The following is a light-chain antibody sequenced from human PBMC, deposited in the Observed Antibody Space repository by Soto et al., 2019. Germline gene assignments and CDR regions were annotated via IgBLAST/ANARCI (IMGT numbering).Light chain of an antibody. CDR2: DAS. CDR1: QSVTTY. Sequence: EIVLTQSPGTLSLSPGERATLSCRASQSVTTYLAWYQQKPGQAPRLLIYDASSRATGIPARFSGSGSGTDFTLTISSLEPEDFAFYYCLQRSNWPPLLSFGGGTKV. J-gene: IGKJ4*01. CDR3: LQRSNWPPLLS. V-gene: IGKV3-11*01.